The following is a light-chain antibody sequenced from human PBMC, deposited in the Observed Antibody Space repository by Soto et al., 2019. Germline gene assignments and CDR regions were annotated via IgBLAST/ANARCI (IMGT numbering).Light chain of an antibody. V-gene: IGLV2-8*01. CDR2: EVT. Sequence: QSVLTQPPSASGSPGQSVTISCTGTSSDIGGYDYVSWYQQHPGKAPKLTVYEVTKQPSGVPDRVSGSKPGNTASLTVSGLQSEDEADSSCTSYAGSNSFVFGTGSKVPVL. CDR3: TSYAGSNSFV. J-gene: IGLJ1*01. CDR1: SSDIGGYDY.